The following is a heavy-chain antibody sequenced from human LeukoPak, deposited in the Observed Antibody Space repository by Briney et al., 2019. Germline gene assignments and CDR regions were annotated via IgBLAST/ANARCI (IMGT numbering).Heavy chain of an antibody. CDR3: AKDSRNYYYDSGGYYYGMNY. J-gene: IGHJ4*02. CDR2: IRYDGSNK. Sequence: PGGSLRLSCAASGFTFSSYGMHWVRQAPGKGLEWVAFIRYDGSNKYYADSVKGRFTISRDNSKNTLYLQMNSLRAEDTAVYYCAKDSRNYYYDSGGYYYGMNYWGQGTLVTVSS. D-gene: IGHD3-22*01. V-gene: IGHV3-30*02. CDR1: GFTFSSYG.